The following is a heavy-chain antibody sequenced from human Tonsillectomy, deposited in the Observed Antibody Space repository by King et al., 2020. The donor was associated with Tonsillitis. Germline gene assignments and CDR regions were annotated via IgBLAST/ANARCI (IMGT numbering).Heavy chain of an antibody. J-gene: IGHJ5*02. Sequence: DVQLVESGGGLVQPGGSLRLSCAASGFTFSSYWMSWVRQAPGKGLEWVSNIKQDGSEKYYVDSVKGRFTISRDNAKNSLYLQMNSLRAEDTAVYYCARSTEYYDSSGYVWFDPWGQGTLVTVSS. CDR1: GFTFSSYW. CDR3: ARSTEYYDSSGYVWFDP. V-gene: IGHV3-7*01. CDR2: IKQDGSEK. D-gene: IGHD3-22*01.